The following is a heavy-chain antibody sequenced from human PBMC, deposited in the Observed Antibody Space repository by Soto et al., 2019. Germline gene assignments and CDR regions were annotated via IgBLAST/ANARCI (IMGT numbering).Heavy chain of an antibody. V-gene: IGHV3-30*03. J-gene: IGHJ4*02. CDR2: ISYDGNNK. CDR1: GFIISSYG. Sequence: QVQLVESGGGVVQPGRSLRLSCAASGFIISSYGMHWVRQAPGKGLEWVAVISYDGNNKFYADSVKGRFTISRDNFKNTLYLQVNSLRDEDTAVYYCASWGGIASPPYDGSLAPYDYWGQGTLVTVSS. CDR3: ASWGGIASPPYDGSLAPYDY. D-gene: IGHD6-13*01.